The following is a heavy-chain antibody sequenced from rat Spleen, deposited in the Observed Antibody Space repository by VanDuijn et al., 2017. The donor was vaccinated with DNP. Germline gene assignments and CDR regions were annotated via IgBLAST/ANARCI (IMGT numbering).Heavy chain of an antibody. Sequence: EVQLVESGGDLVQPGRSLKLSCAASGFAFSNYDMAWVRQAPTKGLEWVASITNSGGSTYYRDSVKGRFTVSRDNAKSTLYLQMDSLRSEDTATYYCARLILRVWGAMDAWGQGTSVTVSS. CDR1: GFAFSNYD. CDR3: ARLILRVWGAMDA. J-gene: IGHJ4*01. V-gene: IGHV5-25*01. CDR2: ITNSGGST. D-gene: IGHD1-7*01.